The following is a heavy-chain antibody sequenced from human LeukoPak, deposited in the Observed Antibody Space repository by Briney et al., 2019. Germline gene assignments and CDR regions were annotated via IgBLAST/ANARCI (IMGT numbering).Heavy chain of an antibody. CDR3: ARLTGDYDILTGYYLAY. J-gene: IGHJ4*02. D-gene: IGHD3-9*01. Sequence: GESLKISCKGSGSSFTSYWIGWVRQMPGKGLEWMGIIYPGDSDTRYSPSFQGQVTISADKSISTAYLQWSSLKASDTAMYYCARLTGDYDILTGYYLAYWGQGTLVTVSS. CDR2: IYPGDSDT. CDR1: GSSFTSYW. V-gene: IGHV5-51*01.